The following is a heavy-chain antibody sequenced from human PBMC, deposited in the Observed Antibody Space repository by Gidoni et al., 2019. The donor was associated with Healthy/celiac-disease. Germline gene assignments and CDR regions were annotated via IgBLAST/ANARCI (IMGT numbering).Heavy chain of an antibody. J-gene: IGHJ4*02. Sequence: VQLLESGGGLVQPGGYLRLHFAASGFTFSSYAMSWVRPAPGKGLEWVAAMSGSGGSTYYADSVKGRFTISRDNSKNTLYLQMNSLRAEDTAVYYCAKDPGLWFGEFDYWGQGTLVTVSS. D-gene: IGHD3-10*01. CDR3: AKDPGLWFGEFDY. CDR2: MSGSGGST. V-gene: IGHV3-23*01. CDR1: GFTFSSYA.